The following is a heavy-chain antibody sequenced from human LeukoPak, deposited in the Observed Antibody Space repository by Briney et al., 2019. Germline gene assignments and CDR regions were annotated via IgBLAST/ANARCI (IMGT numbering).Heavy chain of an antibody. V-gene: IGHV3-30*18. CDR2: VSNDGGDK. Sequence: GGSLRLSCAASEFTFSSYAMHWVRQASGKGLEWVALVSNDGGDKYYADSVKGRFTISRDNSKNTLYLQMNSLRGEDTGVYYCAKAHLLDWLLPFDYWGQGTLVTVSS. CDR3: AKAHLLDWLLPFDY. J-gene: IGHJ4*02. CDR1: EFTFSSYA. D-gene: IGHD3/OR15-3a*01.